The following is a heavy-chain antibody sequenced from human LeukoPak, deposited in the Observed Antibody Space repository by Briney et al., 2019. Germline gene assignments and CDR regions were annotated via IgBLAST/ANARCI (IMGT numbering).Heavy chain of an antibody. J-gene: IGHJ4*02. Sequence: SGGSLRLSCAASGFTFSSYWMSWVRQAPGKGLEWVANIKQDGSEKYYVDSVKGRFTISRDNAKNSLYLQMNSLRAEDTAVYYCAREAMVRGVLTVNWGQGTLVTVSS. CDR2: IKQDGSEK. CDR3: AREAMVRGVLTVN. D-gene: IGHD3-10*01. CDR1: GFTFSSYW. V-gene: IGHV3-7*01.